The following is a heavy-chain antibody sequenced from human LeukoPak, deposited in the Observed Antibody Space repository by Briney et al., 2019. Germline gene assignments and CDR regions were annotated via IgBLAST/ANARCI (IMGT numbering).Heavy chain of an antibody. J-gene: IGHJ6*02. D-gene: IGHD5-18*01. CDR2: IIPVLNIT. CDR3: ARDQGLTAPPPYGLDV. V-gene: IGHV1-69*04. Sequence: SVKVSCKTSGGTFSSSTITWVRQAPGQGHEWMGRIIPVLNITSYAQKFQGRVTITADTSTSTVYMELSSLRSEETAVYYCARDQGLTAPPPYGLDVWGQGTTVIVSS. CDR1: GGTFSSST.